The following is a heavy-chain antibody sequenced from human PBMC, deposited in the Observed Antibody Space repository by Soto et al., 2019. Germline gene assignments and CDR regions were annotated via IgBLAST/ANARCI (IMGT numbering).Heavy chain of an antibody. V-gene: IGHV4-39*01. CDR1: GGPISSSSYY. D-gene: IGHD3-10*01. CDR3: ARLSGAAAHYYYYGMDV. Sequence: SSETLSLTCTVSGGPISSSSYYWGWIRQPPGKGLEWIGSIYYSGSTYYNPSLKSRVTISVDTSKNQFSLKLSSVTAAGTAVYYCARLSGAAAHYYYYGMDVWGQGTTVTVSS. CDR2: IYYSGST. J-gene: IGHJ6*02.